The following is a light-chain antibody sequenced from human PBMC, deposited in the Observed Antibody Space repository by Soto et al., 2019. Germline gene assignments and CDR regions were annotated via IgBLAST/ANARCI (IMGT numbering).Light chain of an antibody. CDR1: QSINTW. J-gene: IGKJ3*01. CDR3: QHYTTYSGT. V-gene: IGKV1-5*03. CDR2: RAS. Sequence: DIQMTQSPSTLSASVGDRVTITCRASQSINTWLAWYQQKPGKAPKLLIYRASTLESGVPSRFSGSGSGTEFTLTTSSLQPDDFSTYYCQHYTTYSGTFGPGTKVDI.